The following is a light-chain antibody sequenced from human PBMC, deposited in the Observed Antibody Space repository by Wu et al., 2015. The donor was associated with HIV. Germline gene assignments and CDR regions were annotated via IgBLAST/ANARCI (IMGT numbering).Light chain of an antibody. J-gene: IGKJ4*01. Sequence: EIVLTQSPGTLSLSPGERATLSCRASQSVSSSYLAWYQQKPGQAPRLLIYDASNRATGIPARFSGSGSGTDFTLTISSLEPEDFALYYCQQRTNWPPLTFGGGTKVEIK. CDR3: QQRTNWPPLT. CDR2: DAS. V-gene: IGKV3-11*01. CDR1: QSVSSSY.